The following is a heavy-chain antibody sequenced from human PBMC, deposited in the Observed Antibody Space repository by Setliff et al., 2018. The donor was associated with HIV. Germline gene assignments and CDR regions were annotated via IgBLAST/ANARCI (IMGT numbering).Heavy chain of an antibody. J-gene: IGHJ5*02. V-gene: IGHV4-4*07. CDR2: IDSSGTT. Sequence: SETLSLTCFVSGVSISGHFWGWIRQSAGRGLEWIGRIDSSGTTDYKPSLKGRVAISVDTSRNQFSLRVTSVTAADTAVYFCARDRHSSGLGSYGPWGPGILVTVSS. CDR3: ARDRHSSGLGSYGP. D-gene: IGHD3-10*01. CDR1: GVSISGHF.